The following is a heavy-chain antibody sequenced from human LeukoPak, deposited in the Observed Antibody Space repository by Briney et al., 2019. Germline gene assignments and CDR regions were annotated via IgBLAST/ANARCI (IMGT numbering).Heavy chain of an antibody. D-gene: IGHD3-10*01. V-gene: IGHV3-48*04. CDR3: ARDMGLERGFGELSDY. Sequence: GGSLRLSCAASGFTFSSYSMNWVRQAPGKGLEWVSYISSSSSTIYYADSVKGRFTISRDNAKNSLYLQMNSLRAEDTAVYYCARDMGLERGFGELSDYWGQGTLVTVSS. J-gene: IGHJ4*02. CDR2: ISSSSSTI. CDR1: GFTFSSYS.